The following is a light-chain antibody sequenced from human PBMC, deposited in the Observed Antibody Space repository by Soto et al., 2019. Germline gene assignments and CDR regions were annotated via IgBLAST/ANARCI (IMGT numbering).Light chain of an antibody. CDR2: EVA. CDR1: SSDVGGYDY. J-gene: IGLJ2*01. V-gene: IGLV2-14*01. Sequence: QSVLTQPASVSGSPGQSITISCTASSSDVGGYDYVSWYQQHPGKAPKLMIYEVANRPSGVSIRFSGSKSGNTASLNISGLQSEDEADYYCSSYANNIVVFGGGTKVTVL. CDR3: SSYANNIVV.